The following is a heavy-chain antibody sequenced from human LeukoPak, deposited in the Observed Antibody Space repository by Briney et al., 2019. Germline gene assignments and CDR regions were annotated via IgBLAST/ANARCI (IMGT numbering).Heavy chain of an antibody. J-gene: IGHJ6*03. CDR3: ARCGQYCSSTSCYAPYYYYYMDV. V-gene: IGHV4-59*08. Sequence: SETLSLTCTVSGDSISSYYWSWIRQPPGKGLEWIGYIYYSGSTNYNPSLKSRVTISVDTSKNQFSLKLSSVTAADTAVYYCARCGQYCSSTSCYAPYYYYYMDVWGKGTTVTVSS. D-gene: IGHD2-2*01. CDR2: IYYSGST. CDR1: GDSISSYY.